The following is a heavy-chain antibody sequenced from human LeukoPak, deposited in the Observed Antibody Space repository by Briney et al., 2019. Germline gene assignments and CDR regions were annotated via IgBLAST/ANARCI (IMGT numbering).Heavy chain of an antibody. V-gene: IGHV1-69*13. CDR3: ARSHSPYCSGCSCYSTIDY. J-gene: IGHJ4*02. D-gene: IGHD2-15*01. CDR2: IIPIFGTA. Sequence: ASVKVSCKASGGTFSSYAISWVRQAPGQGLEWMGGIIPIFGTANYAQKFQGRVTITADESTSTAYMELSSLRSEDTAVYYCARSHSPYCSGCSCYSTIDYWGQGTLVTVSS. CDR1: GGTFSSYA.